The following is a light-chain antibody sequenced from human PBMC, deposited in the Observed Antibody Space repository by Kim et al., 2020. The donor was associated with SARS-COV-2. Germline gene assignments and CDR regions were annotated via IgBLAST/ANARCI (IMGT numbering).Light chain of an antibody. CDR2: QDS. J-gene: IGLJ2*01. CDR1: KLGDKY. Sequence: SYELTQPPSVSVSPGQTASITCSGDKLGDKYACXYQQKPGQSPVVVIYQDSKRPSGIPERFSGSNSGNTATLTISGTQAMDEADYYCQAWDSSFAVFCGG. CDR3: QAWDSSFAV. V-gene: IGLV3-1*01.